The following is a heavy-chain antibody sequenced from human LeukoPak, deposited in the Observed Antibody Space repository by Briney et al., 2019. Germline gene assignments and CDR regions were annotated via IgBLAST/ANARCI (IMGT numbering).Heavy chain of an antibody. V-gene: IGHV3-53*01. CDR2: VYNDGRT. J-gene: IGHJ4*02. CDR1: GFTFSRYY. D-gene: IGHD1-1*01. Sequence: GGSLRLSCGASGFTFSRYYMSWVRQSPGKGLEWVSVVYNDGRTFYADSVKGRFTISTDYLKNTVFLHMNRLGPDYTTIYFCKNGSRTASAGYNWGRGTVVIVSS. CDR3: KNGSRTASAGYN.